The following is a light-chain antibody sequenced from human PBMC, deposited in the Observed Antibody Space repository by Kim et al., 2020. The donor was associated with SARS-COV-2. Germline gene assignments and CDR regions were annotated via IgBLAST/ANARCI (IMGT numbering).Light chain of an antibody. V-gene: IGKV3-11*01. CDR2: DAS. CDR1: QGVTNY. J-gene: IGKJ4*01. Sequence: IVLTQSPATLSLSPGESATLSCRASQGVTNYLAWYQHKPGQGPRLLIYDASNRATGIPARFSGSGSGTDFTLTISSLEPEDFAVYYCQQRSDWPLTFGGGTKVDIK. CDR3: QQRSDWPLT.